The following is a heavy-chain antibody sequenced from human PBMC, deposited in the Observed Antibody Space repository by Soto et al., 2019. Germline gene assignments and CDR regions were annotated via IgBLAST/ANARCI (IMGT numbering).Heavy chain of an antibody. Sequence: QLQLQESGSGLVKPSQTLSLTCAVSGGSISSGGYSWSWIRQPPGKGLESIGYTYHSGSTYYNPSLRSGVTISVDRSKNQFSLRLSSVTAADTAVYYCARGMTTVTTFDYWGQGTLVTVSS. CDR2: TYHSGST. CDR3: ARGMTTVTTFDY. CDR1: GGSISSGGYS. D-gene: IGHD4-17*01. V-gene: IGHV4-30-2*01. J-gene: IGHJ4*02.